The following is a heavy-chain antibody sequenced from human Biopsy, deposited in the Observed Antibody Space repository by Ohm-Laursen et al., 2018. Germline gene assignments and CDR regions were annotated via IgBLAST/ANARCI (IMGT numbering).Heavy chain of an antibody. CDR1: GGSLSSYF. Sequence: GTLSLTCTVSGGSLSSYFWSWIRQPPGKGLEWIGFIHNIGSTDHNPSLKSRVTVSMDVSNNDFSLKLTSVTAADPAVYYCARALGGYDLSAYYIDSWGQGTLVTVSS. CDR3: ARALGGYDLSAYYIDS. V-gene: IGHV4-59*01. J-gene: IGHJ4*02. CDR2: IHNIGST. D-gene: IGHD3-3*01.